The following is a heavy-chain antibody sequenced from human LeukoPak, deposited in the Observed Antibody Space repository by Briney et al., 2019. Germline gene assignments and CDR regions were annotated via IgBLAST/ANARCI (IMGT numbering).Heavy chain of an antibody. CDR2: IYYSGST. CDR3: ARSIAARAAFDI. CDR1: GGSISSYY. Sequence: SETLSLTCTVSGGSISSYYWSWIRQSPGKGLEWIGYIYYSGSTNYNPSLKSRVTISVDTSKNQFSLKLSSVTAADTAVYYCARSIAARAAFDIWGQGTMVTVSS. D-gene: IGHD6-6*01. V-gene: IGHV4-59*01. J-gene: IGHJ3*02.